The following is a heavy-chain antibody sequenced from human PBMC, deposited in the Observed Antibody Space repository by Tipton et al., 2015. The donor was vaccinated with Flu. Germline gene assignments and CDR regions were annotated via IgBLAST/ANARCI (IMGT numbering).Heavy chain of an antibody. CDR2: IHRTGSA. D-gene: IGHD4-11*01. CDR1: GDSIGSDYY. J-gene: IGHJ3*01. V-gene: IGHV4-38-2*01. CDR3: ARSDYSDGFDF. Sequence: TLSLTCSVSGDSIGSDYYWGWIRQPSGKGLEWIGNIHRTGSAYFNPSLRSRVTMSVDTSKNQFSLRLTSVTAADTALYYCARSDYSDGFDFWGQGTKVIVSS.